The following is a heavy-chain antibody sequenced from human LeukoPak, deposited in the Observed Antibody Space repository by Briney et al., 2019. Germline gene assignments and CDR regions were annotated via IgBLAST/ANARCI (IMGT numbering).Heavy chain of an antibody. D-gene: IGHD1-26*01. CDR1: GFTFSSYA. V-gene: IGHV3-30*04. CDR3: VREVTSGSFDY. Sequence: GGSLRLSCEASGFTFSSYAMHWVRQAPGRGLEWVTVISDDGSNGYYAGSVKGRFTISRDNSQNTLHVQMSSLRPEDTAAYYCVREVTSGSFDYWGQGTLVTVSS. J-gene: IGHJ4*02. CDR2: ISDDGSNG.